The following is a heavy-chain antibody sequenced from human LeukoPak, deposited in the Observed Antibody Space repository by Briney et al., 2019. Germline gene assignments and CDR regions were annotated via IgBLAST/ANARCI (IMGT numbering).Heavy chain of an antibody. V-gene: IGHV4-61*02. Sequence: RSSQTLSLTCTVSGGSISSGSYYWSWIRQPAGKGLEWIGRIYISGNTNYNPSLKSRVTISVDTSKNQLSLKLSSVTAADTAVYYCAREDMQVAIYYFDYWGQGTLVTVSS. J-gene: IGHJ4*02. CDR3: AREDMQVAIYYFDY. CDR1: GGSISSGSYY. CDR2: IYISGNT. D-gene: IGHD2-15*01.